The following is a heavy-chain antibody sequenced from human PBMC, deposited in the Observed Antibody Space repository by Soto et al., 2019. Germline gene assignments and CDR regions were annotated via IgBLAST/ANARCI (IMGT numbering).Heavy chain of an antibody. CDR2: IYYSGST. CDR1: GGYVSSGSYY. CDR3: ARQGDFWSVVWRGAFDI. J-gene: IGHJ3*02. D-gene: IGHD3-3*01. V-gene: IGHV4-39*01. Sequence: PSETLSLTCTVSGGYVSSGSYYWSWIRQPPGKGLEWIGSIYYSGSTYYNPSLKSRVTISVDTSKNQFSLKLSSVTAADTAVYYCARQGDFWSVVWRGAFDIWGQGTMVTVSS.